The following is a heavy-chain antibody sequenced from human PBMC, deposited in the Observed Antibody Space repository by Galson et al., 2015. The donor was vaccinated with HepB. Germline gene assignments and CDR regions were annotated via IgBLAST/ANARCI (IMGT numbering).Heavy chain of an antibody. CDR3: ARHASLLWFGELGRYGMDV. J-gene: IGHJ6*02. CDR1: GYSFTSYW. CDR2: IDPSDSYT. Sequence: QSGAEVKKPGESLRISCKGSGYSFTSYWISWVRQMPGKGLEWMGRIDPSDSYTNYSPSFQGHVTISADKSISTAYLQWSSLKASDTAMYYCARHASLLWFGELGRYGMDVWGQGTTVTVSS. D-gene: IGHD3-10*01. V-gene: IGHV5-10-1*01.